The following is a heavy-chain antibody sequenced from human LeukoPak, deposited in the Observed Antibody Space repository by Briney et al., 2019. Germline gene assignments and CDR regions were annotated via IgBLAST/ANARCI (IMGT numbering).Heavy chain of an antibody. CDR3: ASCGITMVRGVKYYYYYMDV. V-gene: IGHV3-7*03. CDR1: GFTFSSYW. Sequence: GGSLRLSCAASGFTFSSYWMSWVRQAPGKGLEWVANIKQDGSEKYYVDSVKGRFTISRDNSKNTLYLQMNSLRAEDTAVYYCASCGITMVRGVKYYYYYMDVWGKGTTVTVSS. CDR2: IKQDGSEK. D-gene: IGHD3-10*01. J-gene: IGHJ6*03.